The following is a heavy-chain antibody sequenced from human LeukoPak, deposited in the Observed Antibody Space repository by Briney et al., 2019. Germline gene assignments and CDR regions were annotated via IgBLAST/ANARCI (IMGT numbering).Heavy chain of an antibody. V-gene: IGHV3-30*04. CDR3: ASTSSGWSYFDY. CDR2: ISFDGTDA. J-gene: IGHJ4*02. Sequence: GGSLRLSCAASGFTFSSYAIHWVRQAPGKGLEWVAVISFDGTDAFYADSVKGRFTISRDNAKNSLYLQMNSLRAEDTAVYYCASTSSGWSYFDYWGQGTLVTVSS. D-gene: IGHD6-19*01. CDR1: GFTFSSYA.